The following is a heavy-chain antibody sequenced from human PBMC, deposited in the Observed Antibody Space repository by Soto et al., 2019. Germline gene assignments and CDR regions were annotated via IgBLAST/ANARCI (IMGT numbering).Heavy chain of an antibody. J-gene: IGHJ4*02. V-gene: IGHV1-18*04. Sequence: QVQLVQSGAEVKKPGASVNISCKASGYTFTNYGVSWVRQAPGQGLEWMGWISAYSGLTHYPQHLQGRVTMTTDTSTTTAYLELGSLTYDETAIYYCASRTPYSSGSYFASYFWGQVTLITLSS. CDR2: ISAYSGLT. CDR1: GYTFTNYG. CDR3: ASRTPYSSGSYFASYF. D-gene: IGHD3-10*01.